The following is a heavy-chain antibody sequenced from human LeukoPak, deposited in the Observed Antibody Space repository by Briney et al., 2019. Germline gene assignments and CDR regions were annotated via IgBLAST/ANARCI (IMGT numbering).Heavy chain of an antibody. Sequence: PSETLSLTCTVSGGSISSYYWSWIRQPPGKGLEWIGYIYYSGSTNYNPSLKSRVTISVDTSKTQFSLKLSSVTAADTAVYYCARAVGGRGWYFFDYWGQGTLVTVSS. D-gene: IGHD2-15*01. CDR3: ARAVGGRGWYFFDY. J-gene: IGHJ4*02. CDR1: GGSISSYY. CDR2: IYYSGST. V-gene: IGHV4-59*01.